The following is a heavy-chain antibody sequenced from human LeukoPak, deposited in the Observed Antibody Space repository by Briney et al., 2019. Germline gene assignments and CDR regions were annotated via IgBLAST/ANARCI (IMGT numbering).Heavy chain of an antibody. CDR2: IRYDGNNK. CDR1: GFTFSSYG. D-gene: IGHD5-18*01. V-gene: IGHV3-30*02. Sequence: GGSLRLSCAASGFTFSSYGMHWVRQAPGKGLEWVAFIRYDGNNKYYADSVKGRFTISRDNSKNTLYLQMNSLRAEDTAVYYCARGGGYSYGYYFDYWGQGTLVTVSS. J-gene: IGHJ4*02. CDR3: ARGGGYSYGYYFDY.